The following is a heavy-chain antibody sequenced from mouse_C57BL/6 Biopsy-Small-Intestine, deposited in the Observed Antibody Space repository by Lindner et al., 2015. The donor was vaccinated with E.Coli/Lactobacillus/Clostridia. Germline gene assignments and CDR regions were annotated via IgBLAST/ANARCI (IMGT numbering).Heavy chain of an antibody. Sequence: SVKVSCKASGYTFMNFEIIWVRQAPGQGLEWMARIRPDGPGTIYAQNFQGRLTVTTHTSTNTAYLDLRSLRSDDTAVYYCARLALYDSGSYFDYWGQGTLVAVSS. D-gene: IGHD2-4*01. J-gene: IGHJ2*01. CDR2: IRPDGPGT. CDR1: GYTFMNFE. V-gene: IGHV1S61*01. CDR3: ARLALYDSGSYFDY.